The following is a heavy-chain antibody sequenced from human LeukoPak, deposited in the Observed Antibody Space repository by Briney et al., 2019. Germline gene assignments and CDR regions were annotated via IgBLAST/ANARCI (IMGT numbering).Heavy chain of an antibody. CDR3: ASLYDIVGTTVDY. Sequence: ASVKVSCKTSGYTFTNYYIHWVRQAPGQGLEWMGRIDPNTGGTKSAKNFQGRVTMTRDTSISTAYMALSGLRSDDTAVYYCASLYDIVGTTVDYWSLGTLVTVSS. J-gene: IGHJ4*02. CDR1: GYTFTNYY. V-gene: IGHV1-2*06. D-gene: IGHD1-26*01. CDR2: IDPNTGGT.